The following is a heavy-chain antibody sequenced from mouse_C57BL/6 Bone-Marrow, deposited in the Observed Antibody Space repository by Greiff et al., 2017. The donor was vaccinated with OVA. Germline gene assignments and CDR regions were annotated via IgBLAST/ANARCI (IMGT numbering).Heavy chain of an antibody. CDR2: IDPSDSYT. Sequence: QVQLQQPGAELVKPGASVKLSCKASGYTFTSYWMQWVKQRPGQGLEWIGEIDPSDSYTNYNQTFQGKATLTVDTSSSTADMQLSSLTSEDSAVYDGARGGDYDYDGFAYWGQGTLVTVSA. D-gene: IGHD2-4*01. J-gene: IGHJ3*01. CDR1: GYTFTSYW. CDR3: ARGGDYDYDGFAY. V-gene: IGHV1-50*01.